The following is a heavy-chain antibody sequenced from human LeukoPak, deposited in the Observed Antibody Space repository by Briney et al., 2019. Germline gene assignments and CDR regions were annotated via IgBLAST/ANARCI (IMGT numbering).Heavy chain of an antibody. CDR1: GFTFSSYW. CDR2: IKQDGSEK. CDR3: AGRLLLPGLNWGVDY. J-gene: IGHJ4*02. V-gene: IGHV3-7*01. Sequence: GGSLRLSCAASGFTFSSYWMSWVRQATGKGLEWVANIKQDGSEKYYVDSVKGRFTISRDNAKNSLYLQMNSLRAEDTAVYYCAGRLLLPGLNWGVDYWGQGTLVTVSS. D-gene: IGHD7-27*01.